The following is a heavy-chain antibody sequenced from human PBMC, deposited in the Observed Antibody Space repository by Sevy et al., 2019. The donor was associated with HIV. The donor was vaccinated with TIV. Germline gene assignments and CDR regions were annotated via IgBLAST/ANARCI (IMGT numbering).Heavy chain of an antibody. Sequence: GESLKISCKGSGYTFSNYWIGWVRQMSGKGLEWMGIIYPGDSDTRYSPSFQGQVTISSDKSISTAYLQWSSLKASDTAMYYCARRGYYDSSGYYTYGMDVWGQGTTVTVSS. CDR1: GYTFSNYW. CDR3: ARRGYYDSSGYYTYGMDV. V-gene: IGHV5-51*01. J-gene: IGHJ6*02. D-gene: IGHD3-22*01. CDR2: IYPGDSDT.